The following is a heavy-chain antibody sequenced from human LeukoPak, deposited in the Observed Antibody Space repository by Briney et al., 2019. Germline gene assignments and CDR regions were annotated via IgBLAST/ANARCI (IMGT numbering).Heavy chain of an antibody. V-gene: IGHV4-59*08. CDR1: GGSISSYY. Sequence: PSETLSLTCTVSGGSISSYYWSWIRQPPGKGLEWIGYIYYSGSTNYNPSLKSRVTISVDTSKNQFSLKLSSVTAADTAVYYCARRGSGSYYNFDYWGQGTLVTVSS. D-gene: IGHD3-10*01. CDR3: ARRGSGSYYNFDY. J-gene: IGHJ4*02. CDR2: IYYSGST.